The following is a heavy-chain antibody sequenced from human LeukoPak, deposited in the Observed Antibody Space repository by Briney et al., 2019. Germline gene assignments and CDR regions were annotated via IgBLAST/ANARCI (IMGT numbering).Heavy chain of an antibody. Sequence: ASVKVSCKASGCTFSSYAISWVRQAPGQGLEWMGGIIPIFGTANYAQKFQGRVTITTDESTSTAYMELSSLRSEDTAVYYCARVGLAYCGGDCPYYFDYWGQGTLVTVSS. J-gene: IGHJ4*02. V-gene: IGHV1-69*05. D-gene: IGHD2-21*02. CDR1: GCTFSSYA. CDR3: ARVGLAYCGGDCPYYFDY. CDR2: IIPIFGTA.